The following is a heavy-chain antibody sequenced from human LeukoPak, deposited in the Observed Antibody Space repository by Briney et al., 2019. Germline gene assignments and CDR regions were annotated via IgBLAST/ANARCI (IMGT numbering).Heavy chain of an antibody. D-gene: IGHD2-2*01. Sequence: PSETLSLTCAVYGGSFSGYYWSWIRQPPGKGLEWIGEINHSGSTNYNPSLKSRVTISVDTSKNQFSLKLSSVTAADTAVYYCARRSPAARFDPWGQGTLVTVSS. J-gene: IGHJ5*02. CDR1: GGSFSGYY. CDR2: INHSGST. V-gene: IGHV4-34*01. CDR3: ARRSPAARFDP.